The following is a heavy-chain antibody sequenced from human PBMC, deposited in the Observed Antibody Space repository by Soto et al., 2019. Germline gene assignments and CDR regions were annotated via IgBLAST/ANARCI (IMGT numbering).Heavy chain of an antibody. J-gene: IGHJ5*02. CDR2: IIPIFGTA. V-gene: IGHV1-69*13. CDR3: AAYDSSGYYYPLGFDP. D-gene: IGHD3-22*01. Sequence: GASVKVSCKASGVTFSSYAISWVRQAPGQGLEWMGGIIPIFGTANYAQKFQGRVTITADESTSTAYMELSSLRSEDTAVYYCAAYDSSGYYYPLGFDPWGQGTLVTVS. CDR1: GVTFSSYA.